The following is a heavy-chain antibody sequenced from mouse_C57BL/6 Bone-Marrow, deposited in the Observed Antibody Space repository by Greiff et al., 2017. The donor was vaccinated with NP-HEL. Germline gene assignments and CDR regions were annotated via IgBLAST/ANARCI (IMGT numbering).Heavy chain of an antibody. J-gene: IGHJ4*01. D-gene: IGHD2-4*01. Sequence: DVQLVESGGDLVKPGGSLKLSCAASGFTFSSYGMSWVRQTPDKRLEWVATISSGGSYTYYPDSVKGRFTISRDNAKNTLYLQMSSLKSEDTAMYYCARWDDYDGYYYAMDYWGQGTSVTVSS. CDR2: ISSGGSYT. CDR1: GFTFSSYG. V-gene: IGHV5-6*01. CDR3: ARWDDYDGYYYAMDY.